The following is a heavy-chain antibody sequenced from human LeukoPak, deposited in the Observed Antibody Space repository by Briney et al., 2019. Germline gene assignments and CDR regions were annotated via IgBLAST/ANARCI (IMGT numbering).Heavy chain of an antibody. CDR2: IYYSGST. CDR1: GGSISSYY. V-gene: IGHV4-59*01. CDR3: ARGSITISTIMDV. D-gene: IGHD3-3*01. J-gene: IGHJ6*02. Sequence: SETLSLTCTVSGGSISSYYWSWIRQPPGKGLEWIGYIYYSGSTNCNPSLKSRVTISVDTSKNQFSLKLSSVTAADTAVYFCARGSITISTIMDVWGQGTTVTVSS.